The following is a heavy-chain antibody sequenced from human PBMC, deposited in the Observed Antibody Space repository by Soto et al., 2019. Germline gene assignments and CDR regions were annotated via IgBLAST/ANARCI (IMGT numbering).Heavy chain of an antibody. Sequence: GGSLRLSCAASGFTFSDYYMSWFRQAPGKGLEWVSYISGSGSTTHDADPVKGRFTISRDNAKNSLYLQMNSLRAEDTAVYYCARVGSILAAGTPDYCGQGTLVTVSS. D-gene: IGHD6-13*01. CDR3: ARVGSILAAGTPDY. J-gene: IGHJ4*02. CDR1: GFTFSDYY. V-gene: IGHV3-11*01. CDR2: ISGSGSTT.